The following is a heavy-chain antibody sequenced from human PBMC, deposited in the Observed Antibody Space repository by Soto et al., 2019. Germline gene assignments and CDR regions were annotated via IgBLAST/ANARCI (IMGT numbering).Heavy chain of an antibody. CDR2: INPNSGGT. CDR3: ARDFYPLAYYFDY. CDR1: GYTFTGYY. Sequence: GASVKVSCKASGYTFTGYYMHWVRQAPGQGLEWMGWINPNSGGTNYAQKFQGRVTMTRDTSISTAYMELRNLRSDDTAVYFCARDFYPLAYYFDYWGQGTLVTVSS. V-gene: IGHV1-2*02. J-gene: IGHJ4*02.